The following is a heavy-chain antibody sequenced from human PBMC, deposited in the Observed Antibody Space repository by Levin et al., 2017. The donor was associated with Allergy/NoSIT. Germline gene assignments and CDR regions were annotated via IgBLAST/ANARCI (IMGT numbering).Heavy chain of an antibody. V-gene: IGHV3-33*01. CDR2: IWYDGTNK. Sequence: HTGGSLRLSCAASGFSFGTYGMHWVRQAPGKGLEWVAVIWYDGTNKYYADSVKGRFTISRDNSKNTLYLQLNSLRADDTAVYFCAREVSSSSGRRFDYWGQGTLVTVSS. CDR1: GFSFGTYG. J-gene: IGHJ4*02. D-gene: IGHD6-6*01. CDR3: AREVSSSSGRRFDY.